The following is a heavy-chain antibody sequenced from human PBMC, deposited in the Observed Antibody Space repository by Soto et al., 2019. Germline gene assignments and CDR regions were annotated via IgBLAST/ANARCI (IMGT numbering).Heavy chain of an antibody. Sequence: PGGSLRLSCIASGFTFGDYAISWFRQAPGKVLLWLSHINSYWSTIVYADSVKGLFTISRDNAKNNLYLQINSLRVYYTAVYYCTRDRGYPDSFDLWGQGTMVTVSS. CDR2: INSYWSTI. J-gene: IGHJ3*01. CDR3: TRDRGYPDSFDL. D-gene: IGHD3-10*01. V-gene: IGHV3-74*01. CDR1: GFTFGDYA.